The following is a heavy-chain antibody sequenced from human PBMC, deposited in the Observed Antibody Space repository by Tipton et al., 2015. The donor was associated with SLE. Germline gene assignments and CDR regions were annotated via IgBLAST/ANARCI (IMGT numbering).Heavy chain of an antibody. CDR3: ARRTGGYYGNWFDP. D-gene: IGHD3-22*01. V-gene: IGHV4-34*01. CDR1: GGSFSGYY. Sequence: TLSLTCAVYGGSFSGYYWSWIRQPPGKGLEWIGEIDHSRSTNYNPSLKSRVTISRDTSKNQFSLRLSSVTAADTAVYYCARRTGGYYGNWFDPWGQGTLVTVSS. J-gene: IGHJ5*02. CDR2: IDHSRST.